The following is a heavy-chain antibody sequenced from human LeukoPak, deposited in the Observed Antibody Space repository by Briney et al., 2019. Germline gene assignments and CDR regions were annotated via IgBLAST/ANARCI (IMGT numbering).Heavy chain of an antibody. CDR3: ARNYCSGGSCYSDPYYYYYYMDV. CDR1: GGSISSYY. J-gene: IGHJ6*03. Sequence: SETLSLTCTVSGGSISSYYWSWIRQPPGKGLEWIGYIYYSGSTNYNPSLKSRVTISVDTSKNQFSLKLSSVTAADTAVYYCARNYCSGGSCYSDPYYYYYYMDVWGKGTTVTVSS. CDR2: IYYSGST. D-gene: IGHD2-15*01. V-gene: IGHV4-59*01.